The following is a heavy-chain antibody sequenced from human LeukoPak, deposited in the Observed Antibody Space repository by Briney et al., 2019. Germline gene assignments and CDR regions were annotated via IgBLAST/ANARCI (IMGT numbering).Heavy chain of an antibody. Sequence: PGGSLRLSCAVSGITVSDKYMSWVRQAPGKGLECVSLIYGGGDTYYAESVKGRFTISRDNSKNTLYLQMNSLRAEDTAVYYCAVLTTGWRFQHWGQGTLVTVSS. CDR3: AVLTTGWRFQH. CDR2: IYGGGDT. J-gene: IGHJ1*01. CDR1: GITVSDKY. V-gene: IGHV3-53*01. D-gene: IGHD6-19*01.